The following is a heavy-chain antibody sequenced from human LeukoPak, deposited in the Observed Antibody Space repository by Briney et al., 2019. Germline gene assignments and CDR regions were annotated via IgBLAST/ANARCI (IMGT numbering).Heavy chain of an antibody. J-gene: IGHJ4*02. CDR1: GGSFSGYY. Sequence: PSETLSLTCPVYGGSFSGYYWSWIRQPPGKGLEWIGEINHSGSTNYNPSLKSRVTISVDTSKNQFSLKLISVTAADTAVYYCARGTGDARENYFDYWGQGTLVTVSS. D-gene: IGHD3-16*01. CDR3: ARGTGDARENYFDY. CDR2: INHSGST. V-gene: IGHV4-34*01.